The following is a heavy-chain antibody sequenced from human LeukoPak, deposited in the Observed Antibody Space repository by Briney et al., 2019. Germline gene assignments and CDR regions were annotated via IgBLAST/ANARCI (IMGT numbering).Heavy chain of an antibody. J-gene: IGHJ5*02. CDR3: ARDPYCSGGYCYRFGWFDP. CDR1: GFTFSDYY. D-gene: IGHD2-15*01. CDR2: ISSSGSTI. V-gene: IGHV3-11*01. Sequence: KPGGSLRLSCAASGFTFSDYYMSWIRQAPGKGLEWVSYISSSGSTIYNADSVKGRFTISRDNAKKLLFLQMNSLRAEDTAVYYCARDPYCSGGYCYRFGWFDPWGQGTLVTVSS.